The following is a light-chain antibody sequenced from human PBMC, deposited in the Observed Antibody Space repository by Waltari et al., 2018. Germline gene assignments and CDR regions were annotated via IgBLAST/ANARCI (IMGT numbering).Light chain of an antibody. Sequence: QSALTQPPSASGSPGQSVTISCTGTSNDVGAYNYVSWYQQHPGKAPNLMIYEVSTRPSGVPERFSGSKSGNTASLTVSGLQAEDEADYYCSSYTGSSSYVFGTGTKVAVL. CDR3: SSYTGSSSYV. CDR1: SNDVGAYNY. J-gene: IGLJ1*01. CDR2: EVS. V-gene: IGLV2-8*01.